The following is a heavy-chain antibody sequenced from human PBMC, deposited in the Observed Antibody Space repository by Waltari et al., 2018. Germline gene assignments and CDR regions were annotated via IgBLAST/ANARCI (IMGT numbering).Heavy chain of an antibody. CDR3: TTATTPSPGAFDS. D-gene: IGHD2-15*01. J-gene: IGHJ3*02. V-gene: IGHV3-15*01. CDR1: GFSFTNAW. Sequence: EVQLVGSGGGFVRPGGSLTVSWTASGFSFTNAWMAWVRQAPGMRLEWVGHIIGKSGGRTTDYAAPVKGRFTMSRDDSRNTLNLHRFGLKTEDTAVYFCTTATTPSPGAFDSWGQGTMVTVSS. CDR2: IIGKSGGRTT.